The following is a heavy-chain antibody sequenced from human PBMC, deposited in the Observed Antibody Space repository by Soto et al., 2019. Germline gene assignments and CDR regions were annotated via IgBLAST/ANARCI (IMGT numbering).Heavy chain of an antibody. CDR1: GYTFTSYG. D-gene: IGHD6-19*01. Sequence: VASMKVSCKASGYTFTSYGISWVRQSPGQGLEWMGWISAYNGNTNYAQKLQGRVTMTTDTSTSTAYMELRSLRSDDTAVYYCARVAAVAGNDAFDIWGQGTMVTVSS. CDR3: ARVAAVAGNDAFDI. J-gene: IGHJ3*02. CDR2: ISAYNGNT. V-gene: IGHV1-18*04.